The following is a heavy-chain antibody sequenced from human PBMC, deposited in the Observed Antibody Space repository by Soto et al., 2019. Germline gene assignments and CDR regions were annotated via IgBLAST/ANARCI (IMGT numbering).Heavy chain of an antibody. Sequence: GASVKVSCKASGYTFTAYYMHWVRQAPGQGLEWMGWINPRNGATNYAQKYQGRVTMTGDTSISTAYMELSGLTSDDTAVYYCAELPPPGLYYYGMDVWGQGTTVTVSS. V-gene: IGHV1-2*02. D-gene: IGHD1-7*01. CDR2: INPRNGAT. CDR1: GYTFTAYY. J-gene: IGHJ6*02. CDR3: AELPPPGLYYYGMDV.